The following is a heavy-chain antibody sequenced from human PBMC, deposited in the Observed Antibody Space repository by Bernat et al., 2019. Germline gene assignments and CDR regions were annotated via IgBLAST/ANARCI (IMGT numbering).Heavy chain of an antibody. D-gene: IGHD6-6*01. CDR2: ICARGCST. Sequence: EVQLLESGGGLVQPGGSLRLSCAASGFTFTSYAMSWVRQAPGKGLEWVSGICARGCSTYYPDYVKGRFNVSRDSTKNTLYLKMNRLRVEDTAVYYCAKLGGPYSSSSVRYFDYWGQGTLVTVSS. CDR1: GFTFTSYA. V-gene: IGHV3-23*01. J-gene: IGHJ4*02. CDR3: AKLGGPYSSSSVRYFDY.